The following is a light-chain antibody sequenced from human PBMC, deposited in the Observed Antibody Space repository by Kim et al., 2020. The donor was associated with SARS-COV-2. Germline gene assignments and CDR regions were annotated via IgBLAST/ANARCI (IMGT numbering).Light chain of an antibody. Sequence: IYTYLAWFQQKPGKVPKRLISGASRLQSGVPSRFSGSGSGAEFTLTISNLQPEDVATYYCLHHKDYPYTFGQGTKLEI. CDR3: LHHKDYPYT. CDR2: GAS. CDR1: IYTY. V-gene: IGKV1-17*03. J-gene: IGKJ2*01.